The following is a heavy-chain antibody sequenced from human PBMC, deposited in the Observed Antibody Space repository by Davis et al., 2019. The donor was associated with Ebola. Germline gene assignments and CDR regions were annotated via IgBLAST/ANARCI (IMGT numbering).Heavy chain of an antibody. CDR1: GGSISSSSYY. CDR3: ASVSSSSSWRYYGMDV. V-gene: IGHV4-39*01. CDR2: IYYSGST. Sequence: PSETLSLTCTVSGGSISSSSYYWGWIRQPPGKGLEWIGSIYYSGSTYYNPSLKSRVTISVDTSKNQFSLKLSSVTAADTAVYYCASVSSSSSWRYYGMDVWGQGTTVTVSS. D-gene: IGHD6-6*01. J-gene: IGHJ6*02.